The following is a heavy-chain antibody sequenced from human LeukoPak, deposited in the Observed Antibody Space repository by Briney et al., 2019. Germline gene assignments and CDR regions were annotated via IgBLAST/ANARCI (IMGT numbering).Heavy chain of an antibody. Sequence: GGSLRLFCAASGFTFSNSAMSWVRQAPGKGLEWVLTLSGSGITTYYADSVKGRFTIFRDNSKNTLYLQMNSLRAEDTAVYYCAKGIYSSGWSYFDYWGHGTLVTVSS. J-gene: IGHJ4*01. CDR1: GFTFSNSA. CDR2: LSGSGITT. D-gene: IGHD6-19*01. CDR3: AKGIYSSGWSYFDY. V-gene: IGHV3-23*01.